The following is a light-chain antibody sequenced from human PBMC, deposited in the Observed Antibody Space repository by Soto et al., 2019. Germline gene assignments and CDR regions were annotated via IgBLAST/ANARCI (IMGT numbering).Light chain of an antibody. J-gene: IGKJ3*01. CDR2: GAS. V-gene: IGKV3-15*01. CDR3: HQYNSWPRGT. CDR1: QGVSSC. Sequence: EIVLTQSPATLSLSPGKRATLSCRASQGVSSCLAWYQQKPGQPPRLLLYGASTRATGIPVRFRGSGSGTEFTLTISSLQSEDSAVYYCHQYNSWPRGTFGPGTKVDIK.